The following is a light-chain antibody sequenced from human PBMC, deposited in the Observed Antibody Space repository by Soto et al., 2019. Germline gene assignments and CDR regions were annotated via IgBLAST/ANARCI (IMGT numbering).Light chain of an antibody. CDR3: CSYAGNYTHV. CDR2: DVS. CDR1: SSDVGGYNY. Sequence: QSALTQPRSVSGSPGQSVTISCPETSSDVGGYNYVSWYQQHPGKAPKLMIYDVSKRPSGVPDRFSGSKSGNTASLTISGLLAEDEADYYCCSYAGNYTHVFGTGTKLTVL. J-gene: IGLJ1*01. V-gene: IGLV2-11*01.